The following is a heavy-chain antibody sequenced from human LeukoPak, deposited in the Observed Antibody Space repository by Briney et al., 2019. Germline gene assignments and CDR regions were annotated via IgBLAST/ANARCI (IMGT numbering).Heavy chain of an antibody. J-gene: IGHJ4*02. CDR1: GYTFTGYY. D-gene: IGHD3-3*01. Sequence: GSVKVSCKASGYTFTGYYMHWVRQAPGQGLEWMGWINPNSGGTNYAQKFQGRVTMTRDTSISTAYMELSRLRSDDTAVYYCARCRYEFWSGYYSVWGQGTLVTVSS. V-gene: IGHV1-2*02. CDR2: INPNSGGT. CDR3: ARCRYEFWSGYYSV.